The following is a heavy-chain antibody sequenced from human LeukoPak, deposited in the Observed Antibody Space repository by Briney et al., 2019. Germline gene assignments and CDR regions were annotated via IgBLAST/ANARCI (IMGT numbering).Heavy chain of an antibody. CDR1: GFTFSSYW. D-gene: IGHD5-24*01. V-gene: IGHV3-74*01. J-gene: IGHJ4*02. Sequence: GGSLRLSCAASGFTFSSYWMHWVRQAPGKGLVWVSRINSDGSSTSYADSVKGRFTISRDNAKNTLYLQMNSLRADDTAVYYCARADGSILLDYWGQGTLVTVSS. CDR2: INSDGSST. CDR3: ARADGSILLDY.